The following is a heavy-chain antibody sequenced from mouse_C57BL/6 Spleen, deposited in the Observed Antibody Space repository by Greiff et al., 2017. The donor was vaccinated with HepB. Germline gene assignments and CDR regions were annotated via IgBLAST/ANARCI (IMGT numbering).Heavy chain of an antibody. V-gene: IGHV5-9-1*02. CDR1: GFTFSSYA. CDR2: ISSGGDYI. Sequence: DVMLVESGEGLVKPGGSLKLSCAASGFTFSSYAMSWVRQTPEKRLEWVAYISSGGDYIYYADTVKGRFTISRDNARNTLYLQMSRLKSEDTAMYYCTRDKDYGSSWYFDVWGTGTTVTVSS. J-gene: IGHJ1*03. CDR3: TRDKDYGSSWYFDV. D-gene: IGHD1-1*01.